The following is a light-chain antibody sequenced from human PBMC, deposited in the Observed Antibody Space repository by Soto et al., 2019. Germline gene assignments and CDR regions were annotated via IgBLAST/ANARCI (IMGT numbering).Light chain of an antibody. CDR1: ISDVVAYNF. V-gene: IGLV2-14*01. J-gene: IGLJ1*01. Sequence: QSSLTQPACVSGSPGQSITISCTGTISDVVAYNFVSWYQHHPGRAPKLIIYEVTIRPSGVSNRFSGSKSGNTASLTISGLQAEDEADYYCRSYTTSAPYVFGSGTKVTVL. CDR3: RSYTTSAPYV. CDR2: EVT.